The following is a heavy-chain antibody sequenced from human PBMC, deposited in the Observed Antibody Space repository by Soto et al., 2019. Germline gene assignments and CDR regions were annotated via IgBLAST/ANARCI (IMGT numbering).Heavy chain of an antibody. D-gene: IGHD1-7*01. CDR1: GYSISSGYY. Sequence: PSETLSLTCAVSGYSISSGYYWGWIRQPPGKGLEWIGSIYHSGSTYYNPSLKSRVTISVDTSKNQFSLKLSSVTAADTAVYYCARDPTGTTSSWFDPWGQGTLVTVSS. J-gene: IGHJ5*02. V-gene: IGHV4-38-2*02. CDR2: IYHSGST. CDR3: ARDPTGTTSSWFDP.